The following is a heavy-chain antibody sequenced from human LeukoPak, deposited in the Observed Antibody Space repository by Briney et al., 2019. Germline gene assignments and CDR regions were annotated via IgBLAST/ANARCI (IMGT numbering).Heavy chain of an antibody. CDR2: ISYDGSNK. CDR1: GFTFSSYA. D-gene: IGHD1-26*01. CDR3: AKPGPGGPPAYFDS. J-gene: IGHJ4*02. V-gene: IGHV3-30-3*02. Sequence: GGSLRLSCAASGFTFSSYAMHWVRQAPGKGLEWVAVISYDGSNKYYADSVKGRFTISRDNSKNTLYLQMNSLRAEDTAVYYCAKPGPGGPPAYFDSWGPGTLVTVSS.